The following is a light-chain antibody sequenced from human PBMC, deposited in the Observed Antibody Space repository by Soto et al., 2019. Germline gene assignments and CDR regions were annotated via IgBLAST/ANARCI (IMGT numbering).Light chain of an antibody. CDR3: QKYGNSPLT. J-gene: IGKJ4*01. V-gene: IGKV3-20*01. CDR2: GAS. CDR1: QSVSSTH. Sequence: EIVCTQSPGTLSLSPAERATLSYRASQSVSSTHLAWYQQNPGQAPRLLISGASIRSTCIPDRFCGSGSQTAFTLTISRPEPEDFAVYYCQKYGNSPLTLGGGTMVDTK.